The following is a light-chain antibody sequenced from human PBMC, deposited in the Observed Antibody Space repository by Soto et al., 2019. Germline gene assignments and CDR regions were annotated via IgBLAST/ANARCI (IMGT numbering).Light chain of an antibody. Sequence: QSALTQPASVSGSPGQSITISCTGTSSDVGAYNYVSWYQQHPGKAPKLVIYDVSNRPSGVSNRFSGSKSGNTASLTISGLQAEDEADYYCSSYTISVTLVFGGGTKVTVL. J-gene: IGLJ2*01. CDR2: DVS. V-gene: IGLV2-14*01. CDR1: SSDVGAYNY. CDR3: SSYTISVTLV.